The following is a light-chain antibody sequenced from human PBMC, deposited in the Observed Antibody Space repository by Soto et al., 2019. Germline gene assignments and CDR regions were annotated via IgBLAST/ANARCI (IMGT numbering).Light chain of an antibody. V-gene: IGLV2-8*01. CDR1: SSDVGGYNY. CDR2: EVY. J-gene: IGLJ1*01. CDR3: SSYVGTNSYV. Sequence: QSVVTQPPSAAGAPGQSITISCTGTSSDVGGYNYVSWYQHHPGKAPKLIIYEVYKRPSGVPDRFSGSKSGNTAALTVSGLQAEDEAYYYCSSYVGTNSYVFGTGTKVTVL.